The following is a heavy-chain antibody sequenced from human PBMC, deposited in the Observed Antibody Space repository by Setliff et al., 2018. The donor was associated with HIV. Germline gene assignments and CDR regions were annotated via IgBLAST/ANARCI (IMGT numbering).Heavy chain of an antibody. CDR3: ARDVEFFPVPDSSGYIDY. D-gene: IGHD3-22*01. J-gene: IGHJ4*02. CDR1: GFTFSDYN. CDR2: INYASGTI. Sequence: PGGSLRLSCAASGFTFSDYNMNRVRQAPGKGLEWVSYINYASGTIYYADSVKGRFTVSRDNDKNSLYLQMNSLRVEDTAFYYCARDVEFFPVPDSSGYIDYWGQGTLVTVSS. V-gene: IGHV3-48*04.